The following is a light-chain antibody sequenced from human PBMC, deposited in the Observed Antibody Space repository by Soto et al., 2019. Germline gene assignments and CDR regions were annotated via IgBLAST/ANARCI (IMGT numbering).Light chain of an antibody. CDR1: QSVSSSY. CDR2: GAS. CDR3: QQYGSAPT. J-gene: IGKJ2*01. Sequence: EIVLTHSPGTLSLSPVERATLSCRDSQSVSSSYLAWYQQKPGQAPRLLIYGASSRATGIPDRFSGSGSGIDFTLSISRLEPEDFAVYYCQQYGSAPTFGQGTKLEIK. V-gene: IGKV3-20*01.